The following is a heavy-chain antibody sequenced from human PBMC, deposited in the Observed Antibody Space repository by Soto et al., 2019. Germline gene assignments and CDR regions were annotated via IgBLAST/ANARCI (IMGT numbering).Heavy chain of an antibody. D-gene: IGHD2-15*01. V-gene: IGHV1-18*01. CDR2: ISAYNVNT. CDR1: GYTFTSFG. J-gene: IGHJ3*02. Sequence: QVQLVQSGAEVKKPGASVKVSCKASGYTFTSFGISWVRQAPGQGLEWMGWISAYNVNTNYAENLQGRVTMTTDTSTSTAYMELRSLRSDDTAVDYCARDHRGGTDAFDIWGQGTMVTVSS. CDR3: ARDHRGGTDAFDI.